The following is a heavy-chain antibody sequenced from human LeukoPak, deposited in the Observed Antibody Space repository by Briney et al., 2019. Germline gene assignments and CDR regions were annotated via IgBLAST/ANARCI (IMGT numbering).Heavy chain of an antibody. Sequence: PSETLSLTCTVSGGSISSYYWSWIRQPPGKGLEWIGYIYYSGTTNYNPSLKSRVTISVDTSKNQFSLKLSSVTAADTAVYYCARDRITLFGVLSAFDPWGQGTLVTVSS. CDR1: GGSISSYY. CDR3: ARDRITLFGVLSAFDP. V-gene: IGHV4-59*01. J-gene: IGHJ5*02. D-gene: IGHD3-3*01. CDR2: IYYSGTT.